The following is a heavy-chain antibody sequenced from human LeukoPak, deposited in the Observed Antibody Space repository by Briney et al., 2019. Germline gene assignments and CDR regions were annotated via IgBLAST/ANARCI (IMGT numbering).Heavy chain of an antibody. V-gene: IGHV4-4*07. D-gene: IGHD3-10*01. CDR1: GDSISSIY. CDR3: ARLYYYNDGGLYFGPEAFDI. J-gene: IGHJ3*02. CDR2: TSGTG. Sequence: SETLSLTCSVSGDSISSIYWSWIRQPAGKGLEWIGITSGTGNYNPSLKSRVSMSVDTSRNLVSLTLSSVTAADTAVYYCARLYYYNDGGLYFGPEAFDIWGQGTRVTVSS.